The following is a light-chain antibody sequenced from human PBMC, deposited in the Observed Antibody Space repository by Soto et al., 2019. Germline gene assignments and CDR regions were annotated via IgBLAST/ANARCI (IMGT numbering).Light chain of an antibody. J-gene: IGKJ4*01. V-gene: IGKV3-20*01. CDR3: QQYGSSLLT. CDR1: QRVSSSY. Sequence: EIGLTTSPGTLSFSPGERATLSCRASQRVSSSYLAWYQQKPGQAPRLLIYGASSRATGIPDRFSGSGSGKDFTLTISRLEPEDFAVYYCQQYGSSLLTFGGGTKVEIK. CDR2: GAS.